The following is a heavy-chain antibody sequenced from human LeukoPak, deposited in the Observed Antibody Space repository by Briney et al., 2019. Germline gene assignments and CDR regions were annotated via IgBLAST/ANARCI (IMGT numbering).Heavy chain of an antibody. J-gene: IGHJ4*02. V-gene: IGHV4-59*08. CDR1: GGSMSSYY. CDR3: ARGARAGYNLEPFDY. Sequence: NPSETLSLTCTVSGGSMSSYYWSWIRQPPGKGLEWIGYIYYSGSTKYNPSLKSRVTISVDTSKNQFSLKLSSVTAADTAVYYCARGARAGYNLEPFDYWGQGTLVTVSS. CDR2: IYYSGST. D-gene: IGHD5-24*01.